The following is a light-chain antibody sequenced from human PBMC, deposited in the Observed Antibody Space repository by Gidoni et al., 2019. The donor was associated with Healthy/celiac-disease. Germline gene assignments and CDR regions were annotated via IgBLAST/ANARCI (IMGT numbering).Light chain of an antibody. V-gene: IGKV3-11*01. CDR2: DAS. CDR1: QSVSSY. CDR3: QQRSNWLT. Sequence: DIVLTQSPATLSLSPGERATLSCRARQSVSSYLAWYQQQPGQAPRLLIYDASNRAAGIPARFSGSGSGTDFTLTISSLEPEDFAVYCCQQRSNWLTFGGGTKVEIK. J-gene: IGKJ4*01.